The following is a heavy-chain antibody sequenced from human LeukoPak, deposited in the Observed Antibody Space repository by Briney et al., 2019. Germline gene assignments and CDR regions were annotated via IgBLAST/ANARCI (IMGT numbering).Heavy chain of an antibody. Sequence: TGGSLRLSCAVSGFILSSYWMTWVRQTPGKGLEWVANIKQDGSEKYYVDSVKGRFTISRDNAKNSLYLQMNSLRAEDTAVYYCARDADWSIAGQYFQHWGQGTLVTVSS. CDR3: ARDADWSIAGQYFQH. J-gene: IGHJ1*01. CDR2: IKQDGSEK. D-gene: IGHD6-6*01. V-gene: IGHV3-7*01. CDR1: GFILSSYW.